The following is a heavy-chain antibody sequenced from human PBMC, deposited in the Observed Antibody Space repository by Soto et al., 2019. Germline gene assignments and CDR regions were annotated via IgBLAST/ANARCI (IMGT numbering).Heavy chain of an antibody. D-gene: IGHD6-19*01. CDR1: GFTFSIYW. V-gene: IGHV3-74*01. CDR3: ARDSGWPYFDY. J-gene: IGHJ4*02. CDR2: ISSDGSNT. Sequence: PGGSLRLSCAASGFTFSIYWMHWVRQAPGKGLVWVSRISSDGSNTNYADSVKGRFTISRDNAKNTLYLQMSSLRAEDTAVYYCARDSGWPYFDYWGQGTLVTVSS.